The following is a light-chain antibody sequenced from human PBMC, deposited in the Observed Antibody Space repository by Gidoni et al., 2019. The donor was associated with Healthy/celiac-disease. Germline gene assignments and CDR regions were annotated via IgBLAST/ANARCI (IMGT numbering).Light chain of an antibody. CDR2: DAS. CDR3: QQYNSYSPEWT. V-gene: IGKV1-5*01. J-gene: IGKJ1*01. CDR1: PSTSSW. Sequence: EIQMTQSASTLSASVGERVTITCRGSPSTSSWLAWYQQKQGKAPKLLIYDASSLESGIPSRFRGSGSGTEFNLTISSMQPDDFATYYCQQYNSYSPEWTFGQGTEVEIK.